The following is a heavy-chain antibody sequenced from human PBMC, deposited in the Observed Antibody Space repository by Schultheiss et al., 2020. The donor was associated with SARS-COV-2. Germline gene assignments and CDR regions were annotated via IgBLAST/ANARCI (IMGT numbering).Heavy chain of an antibody. J-gene: IGHJ4*02. CDR1: GFTFSSYW. V-gene: IGHV3-74*01. CDR2: INSDGSST. Sequence: GGSLRLSCAASGFTFSSYWMHWVRQAPGKGLVWVSRINSDGSSTSYADSVKGRFTISRDNSNNTLYVQMNSLRADDTALYYCAREGGSSSSRGYFDYWGQGALVTVSS. D-gene: IGHD6-6*01. CDR3: AREGGSSSSRGYFDY.